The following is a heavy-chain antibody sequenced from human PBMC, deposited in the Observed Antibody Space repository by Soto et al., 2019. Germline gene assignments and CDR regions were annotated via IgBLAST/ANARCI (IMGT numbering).Heavy chain of an antibody. V-gene: IGHV3-23*01. CDR2: ISGSGGST. J-gene: IGHJ4*02. Sequence: PGGSLRLSCAAPGFTFSTYASTWVRQAPGKGLEWVSGISGSGGSTYYADSVKGRFTISRDISKNTLYLQMDSLRAEDTAIYYCAKGSTGRQSDFDYWGQGTLVTVSS. CDR3: AKGSTGRQSDFDY. D-gene: IGHD3-9*01. CDR1: GFTFSTYA.